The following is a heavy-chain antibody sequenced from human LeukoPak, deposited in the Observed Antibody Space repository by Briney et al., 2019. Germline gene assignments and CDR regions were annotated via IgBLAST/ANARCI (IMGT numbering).Heavy chain of an antibody. D-gene: IGHD6-19*01. Sequence: SETLSLTCTVSGVPFSNYYWSWVRQSPRQGLEWIREINHSGYTNYNPSLKSRVTMSRDTSKNQFSLKLTSVTAADAGVYYCTSAVAGHPDWGEGTLVTVSS. CDR1: GVPFSNYY. V-gene: IGHV4-34*01. J-gene: IGHJ4*02. CDR3: TSAVAGHPD. CDR2: INHSGYT.